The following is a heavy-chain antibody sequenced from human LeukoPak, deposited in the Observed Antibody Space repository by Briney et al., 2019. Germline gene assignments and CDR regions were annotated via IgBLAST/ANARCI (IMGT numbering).Heavy chain of an antibody. J-gene: IGHJ4*02. Sequence: PSETLSLTCTVSGGSVRSGGFFWSWIRQPPGKGLEWLGYIYNSRSTCYNPSLKSRVTISVDTSKNQFSLKLSSVTAADTAVYYCARDDSTKIDYWGQGTLVTVSS. D-gene: IGHD2-15*01. CDR1: GGSVRSGGFF. V-gene: IGHV4-31*02. CDR2: IYNSRST. CDR3: ARDDSTKIDY.